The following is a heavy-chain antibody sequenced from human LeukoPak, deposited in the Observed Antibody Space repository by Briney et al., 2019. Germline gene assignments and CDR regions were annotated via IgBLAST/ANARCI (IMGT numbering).Heavy chain of an antibody. V-gene: IGHV3-11*04. D-gene: IGHD2-2*01. J-gene: IGHJ3*02. CDR1: GFTFSDYY. Sequence: GGSLRRSCAASGFTFSDYYMSWIRQAPGKGLEWVSYISSRGTTKYYADSVKGRFTVSRDNAKHSLYLQMESLSAEQGAVYYCASNYCSSTSCLDAFDICGQRDMVTVSS. CDR2: ISSRGTTK. CDR3: ASNYCSSTSCLDAFDI.